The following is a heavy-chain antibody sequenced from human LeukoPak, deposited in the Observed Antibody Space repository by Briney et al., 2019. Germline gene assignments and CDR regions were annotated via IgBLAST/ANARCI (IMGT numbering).Heavy chain of an antibody. CDR3: ARAANYGDYYMDV. V-gene: IGHV3-48*03. CDR2: ISSSGSTI. Sequence: GGSLRLSCAASGFTFSSYEMNWVRQAPGKGLEWVSYISSSGSTIYYADSVKGRFTISRDNAKNSLYLQMNSLRAEDTAVYYCARAANYGDYYMDVWGKGTTVTISS. D-gene: IGHD4-17*01. J-gene: IGHJ6*03. CDR1: GFTFSSYE.